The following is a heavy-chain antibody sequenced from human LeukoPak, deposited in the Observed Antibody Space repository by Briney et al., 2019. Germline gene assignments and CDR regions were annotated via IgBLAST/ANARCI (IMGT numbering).Heavy chain of an antibody. CDR2: IIPIFGTA. V-gene: IGHV1-69*13. J-gene: IGHJ4*02. CDR3: ARNREYSSGWYPY. CDR1: GGTFSSYA. D-gene: IGHD6-19*01. Sequence: GASVKVSCKASGGTFSSYAISWVRQAPGQGLEWMGGIIPIFGTANYAQKFQGRVTITADESTSTAYMELSSLRSKDTAVYYCARNREYSSGWYPYWGQGTLVTVSS.